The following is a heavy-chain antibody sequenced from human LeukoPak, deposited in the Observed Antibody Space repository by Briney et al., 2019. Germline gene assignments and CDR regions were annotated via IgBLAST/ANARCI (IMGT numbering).Heavy chain of an antibody. J-gene: IGHJ6*03. Sequence: SLTLSLTCTVSGGSISSGSYYWSWIRQPAGKGLEWIGRIYTSGSTNYNPSLKSRVTISVDTSKNQFSLKLSSVTAADTAVYYCASRTPHDILTGYYWVDYYMDVWGKGTTVTVSS. CDR3: ASRTPHDILTGYYWVDYYMDV. V-gene: IGHV4-61*02. D-gene: IGHD3-9*01. CDR1: GGSISSGSYY. CDR2: IYTSGST.